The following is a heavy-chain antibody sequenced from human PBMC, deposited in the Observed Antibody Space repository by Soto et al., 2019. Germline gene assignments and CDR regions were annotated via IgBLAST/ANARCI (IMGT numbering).Heavy chain of an antibody. V-gene: IGHV4-34*01. J-gene: IGHJ4*02. Sequence: SETLSLTCAVYGGSFSGYYWSWIRQPPGKGLEWIGEINHSGSTNYNPSLKSRVTISVDTSKNQFSLKLSSVTAADTAVYYRARGRGYSYGYSGYWGQGTLVTVSS. CDR2: INHSGST. CDR1: GGSFSGYY. CDR3: ARGRGYSYGYSGY. D-gene: IGHD5-18*01.